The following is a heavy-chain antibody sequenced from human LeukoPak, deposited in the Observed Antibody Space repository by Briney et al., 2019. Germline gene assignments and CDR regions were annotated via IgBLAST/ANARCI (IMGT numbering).Heavy chain of an antibody. D-gene: IGHD5/OR15-5a*01. J-gene: IGHJ4*02. CDR1: GYTFTSYY. V-gene: IGHV1-46*01. Sequence: ASVKVSCKASGYTFTSYYMHWVRQAPGQGLEWMGIINPSGGSTSYAQKFQGRVTMTRDTSISTAYMELSRLRSDDTAVYYCARGVSTIPLDYWGQGTLVTVSS. CDR2: INPSGGST. CDR3: ARGVSTIPLDY.